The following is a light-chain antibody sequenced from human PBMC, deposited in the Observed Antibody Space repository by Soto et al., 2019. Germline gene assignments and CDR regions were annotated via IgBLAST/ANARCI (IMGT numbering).Light chain of an antibody. Sequence: ETVLTQSPATLSLSPGERATLSCRASQSVSSSLGWYQQKPGQAPRLLIYDAPNRATGIPARFSGSGSGTDFILTISSLEPEDFAVYYCQQRSNWPPTFGQGTKVEIK. V-gene: IGKV3-11*01. CDR2: DAP. J-gene: IGKJ1*01. CDR1: QSVSSS. CDR3: QQRSNWPPT.